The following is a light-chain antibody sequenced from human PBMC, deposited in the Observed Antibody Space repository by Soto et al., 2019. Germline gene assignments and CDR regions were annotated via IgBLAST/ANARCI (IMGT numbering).Light chain of an antibody. CDR1: QSVSSN. CDR2: GAS. CDR3: QQRSNWPIT. V-gene: IGKV3-15*01. J-gene: IGKJ5*01. Sequence: EVVMTQSPATLSVSPGERVILSCRASQSVSSNLVWYQQKPGQAPRVLIYGASTRATGIPARFSGSGSGTEFTLTISSLQSEDFAVYYCQQRSNWPITFGQGTRLEI.